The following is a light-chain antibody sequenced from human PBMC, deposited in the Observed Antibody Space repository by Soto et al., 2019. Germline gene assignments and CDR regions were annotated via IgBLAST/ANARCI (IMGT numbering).Light chain of an antibody. CDR2: AAS. V-gene: IGKV1-39*01. J-gene: IGKJ2*01. CDR1: QSISTY. Sequence: IQLTQSPSSLSASVGDTVTITCRPSQSISTYLNWYQHTPGKAPKLLIQAASSLLSGVPSRFSGSGSETEFTLTISSLRPEDFATYYCQQSYRTPYTFGHGTRLEIK. CDR3: QQSYRTPYT.